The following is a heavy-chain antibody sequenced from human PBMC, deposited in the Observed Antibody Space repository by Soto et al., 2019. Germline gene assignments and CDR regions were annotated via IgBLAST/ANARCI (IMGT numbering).Heavy chain of an antibody. J-gene: IGHJ6*02. V-gene: IGHV3-21*01. CDR3: ARLQVMFNSSYYYYYGMDV. Sequence: PGGSLRLSCAASGFTFSSYSMNWVRQAPGKGLEWVSSISSSSSYIYYADSVKGRFTISRDNAKNSLYLQMNSLRAEDTAVYYCARLQVMFNSSYYYYYGMDVWGQGTTVTVSS. CDR1: GFTFSSYS. CDR2: ISSSSSYI. D-gene: IGHD3-16*01.